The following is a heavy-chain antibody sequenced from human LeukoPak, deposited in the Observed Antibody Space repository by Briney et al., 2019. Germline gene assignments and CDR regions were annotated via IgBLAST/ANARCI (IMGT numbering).Heavy chain of an antibody. D-gene: IGHD3-16*01. CDR2: ISGSGGST. Sequence: PGGSLRLSCAASGFTFSSYAMSWVRQAPGKGLEWVSAISGSGGSTYYADSVEGRFTISRDNSKNSLFLQMNSLRAEDTAVYYCARGRPLGASFWVYWGQGTLVTVSS. V-gene: IGHV3-23*01. CDR1: GFTFSSYA. J-gene: IGHJ4*02. CDR3: ARGRPLGASFWVY.